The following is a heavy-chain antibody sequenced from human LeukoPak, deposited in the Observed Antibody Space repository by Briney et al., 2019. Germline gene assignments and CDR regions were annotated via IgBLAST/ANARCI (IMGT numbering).Heavy chain of an antibody. V-gene: IGHV3-48*04. CDR1: GFTFSSYS. Sequence: GGSLRLSCAASGFTFSSYSMNWVRQAPGKGLEWVSYISSSSSTIYYADSVKGRFTISRDNAKNSLYLQMNSLRVEDMALYYCAKGDRYDFWSGPDYWGQGTLVTVSS. D-gene: IGHD3-3*01. CDR3: AKGDRYDFWSGPDY. J-gene: IGHJ4*02. CDR2: ISSSSSTI.